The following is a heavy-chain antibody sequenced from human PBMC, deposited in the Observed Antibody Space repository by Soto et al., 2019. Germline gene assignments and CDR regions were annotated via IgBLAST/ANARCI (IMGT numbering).Heavy chain of an antibody. Sequence: GGSLRLSCVASGFTFSIYAMRWVRQAPGKGLEWVSGIDGSGDKTYYANSVKGRFTISRDNAKNTLYLQMNSLRAEDTAVYYCAREAYDFWSGYVGKDYWGQGTLVTVSS. CDR3: AREAYDFWSGYVGKDY. CDR1: GFTFSIYA. V-gene: IGHV3-23*01. CDR2: IDGSGDKT. J-gene: IGHJ4*02. D-gene: IGHD3-3*01.